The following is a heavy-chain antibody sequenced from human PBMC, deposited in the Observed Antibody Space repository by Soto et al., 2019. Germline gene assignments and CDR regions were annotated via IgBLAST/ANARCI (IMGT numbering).Heavy chain of an antibody. CDR2: MLYSGLT. CDR3: APLSVSLSGPYGIHV. J-gene: IGHJ6*02. V-gene: IGHV4-39*01. Sequence: PSETLSLTCSVSGYSVSSSDYYWAWIRQPPGKGLEWIGSMLYSGLTYYNPSLESRVTLSVDTSKNQFSVGLNSVTASDTAVYYCAPLSVSLSGPYGIHVWGQGTTVTVS. CDR1: GYSVSSSDYY. D-gene: IGHD2-15*01.